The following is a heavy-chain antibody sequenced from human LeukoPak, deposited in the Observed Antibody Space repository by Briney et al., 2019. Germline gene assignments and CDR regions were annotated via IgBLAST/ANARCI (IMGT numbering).Heavy chain of an antibody. D-gene: IGHD2-21*02. CDR2: IYYSGST. V-gene: IGHV4-39*01. CDR1: GGSISSSSYY. Sequence: SETLSLTCTVSGGSISSSSYYWGWIRQPPGTGLEWIGSIYYSGSTYHNPSLKSRVTISVDTSKNQFSLKLNSVTAADTAVYYCARHAYCGGDCFWFDPWGQGTLVTVSS. CDR3: ARHAYCGGDCFWFDP. J-gene: IGHJ5*02.